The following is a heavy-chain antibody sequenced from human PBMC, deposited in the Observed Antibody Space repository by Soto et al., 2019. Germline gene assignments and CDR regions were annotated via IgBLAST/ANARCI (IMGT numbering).Heavy chain of an antibody. CDR2: FIAMLGTP. V-gene: IGHV1-69*01. CDR3: ASGAMANFDY. CDR1: GGTFGSQG. D-gene: IGHD5-18*01. Sequence: QVQLVQSGAEVKKPGSSVKVSCKASGGTFGSQGIAWVRQAPGQGLEWMGGFIAMLGTPTYAKKVQGRATITADESLTSSYLELMSLRSEDNGVYFCASGAMANFDYWGQGTVVTVSS. J-gene: IGHJ4*02.